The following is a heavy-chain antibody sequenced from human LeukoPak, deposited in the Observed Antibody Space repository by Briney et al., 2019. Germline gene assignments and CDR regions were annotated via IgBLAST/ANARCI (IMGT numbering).Heavy chain of an antibody. V-gene: IGHV3-30-3*01. CDR3: ARGDRGTAAGNNWFNP. Sequence: GGSLRLSCVASEFTFSSDAMHWVRQTPGKGLEWVAVISYDGNEKYQVDSVKGRFTISRDNSKNTLYLQMNSLRVEDTTVYYCARGDRGTAAGNNWFNPWGQGTLVTVSS. J-gene: IGHJ5*02. CDR1: EFTFSSDA. D-gene: IGHD6-13*01. CDR2: ISYDGNEK.